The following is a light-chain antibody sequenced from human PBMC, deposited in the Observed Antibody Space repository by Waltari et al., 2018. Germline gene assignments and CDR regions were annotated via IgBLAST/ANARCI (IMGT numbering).Light chain of an antibody. CDR2: KAS. Sequence: DIQMTQSPSTLSASVGERVTITCRASQSLNNWVAWYQQRAGKAPKLLIYKASSLDSGVPSRFSASGSGTEVTLTISSLQPDDFATYYCQQYNSYPLTFGPGTKVDVK. J-gene: IGKJ3*01. V-gene: IGKV1-5*03. CDR1: QSLNNW. CDR3: QQYNSYPLT.